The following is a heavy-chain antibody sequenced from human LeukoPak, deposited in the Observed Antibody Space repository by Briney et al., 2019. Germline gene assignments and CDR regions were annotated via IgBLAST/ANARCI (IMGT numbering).Heavy chain of an antibody. CDR3: ARSYGGFSHYYAMDV. Sequence: GGSLRLSCKASGFTLDDYAMNWVRQAPGKGLEWVSGITGNSGIIDNADSVKGRFTTSRDNSKNTLYLHLNSLRADDTAVYFCARSYGGFSHYYAMDVWARGPRSPSP. J-gene: IGHJ6*02. V-gene: IGHV3-23*01. D-gene: IGHD4/OR15-4a*01. CDR2: ITGNSGII. CDR1: GFTLDDYA.